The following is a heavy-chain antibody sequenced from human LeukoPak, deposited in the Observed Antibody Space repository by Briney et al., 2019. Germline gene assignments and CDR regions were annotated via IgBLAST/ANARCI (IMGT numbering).Heavy chain of an antibody. J-gene: IGHJ3*02. CDR3: AREAITMVRGVISDAFDI. Sequence: GGSLRLSCAASGITFSRFAMSWVRQAPGKGLEWVSGISDSGGSPYYADSVKGRFTISRDNSKNTLYLQMNSLRAEDTAVYYCAREAITMVRGVISDAFDIWGQGTMVTVSS. CDR2: ISDSGGSP. CDR1: GITFSRFA. V-gene: IGHV3-23*01. D-gene: IGHD3-10*01.